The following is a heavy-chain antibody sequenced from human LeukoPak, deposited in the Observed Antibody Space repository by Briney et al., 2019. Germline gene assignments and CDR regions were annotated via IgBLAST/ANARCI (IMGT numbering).Heavy chain of an antibody. J-gene: IGHJ4*02. D-gene: IGHD3-22*01. CDR3: ARETSSGDSDH. V-gene: IGHV3-7*05. CDR1: GFTFSSYW. CDR2: INQDGSEK. Sequence: PGGSLRLSCAASGFTFSSYWMGWVRQAPGKGLEWVANINQDGSEKYYVDSVEGRFTISRDNAQNSLCLQMNILRAEDTAVYYCARETSSGDSDHWGQGTLVTVSS.